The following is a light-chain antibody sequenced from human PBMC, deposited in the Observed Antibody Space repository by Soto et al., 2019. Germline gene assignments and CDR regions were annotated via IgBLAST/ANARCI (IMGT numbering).Light chain of an antibody. J-gene: IGKJ3*01. CDR3: QESYSIPLT. V-gene: IGKV1-39*01. CDR2: AAS. CDR1: QSISSY. Sequence: DIQMTQSPSSLSASVGDRVTITCRASQSISSYLNWYQQKPGTAPKLLIYAASSLQSGVPSRFSGSGSGTDFTLTISSLQPEDFATYYCQESYSIPLTFGPGTKVDVK.